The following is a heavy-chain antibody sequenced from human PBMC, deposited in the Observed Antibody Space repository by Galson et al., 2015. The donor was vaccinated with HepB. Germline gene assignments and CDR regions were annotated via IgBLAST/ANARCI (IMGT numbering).Heavy chain of an antibody. D-gene: IGHD1-26*01. V-gene: IGHV1-18*01. CDR3: ARGRLSGSYYDAFDI. CDR2: ISAYNGNT. CDR1: GYTFTSYG. J-gene: IGHJ3*02. Sequence: SVKVSCKASGYTFTSYGISWVRQAPGQGLEWMGWISAYNGNTNYAQKLQGRVTMTTDTSTSTAYMELRSLRSDDTAVYYCARGRLSGSYYDAFDIWGQGTMVTVSS.